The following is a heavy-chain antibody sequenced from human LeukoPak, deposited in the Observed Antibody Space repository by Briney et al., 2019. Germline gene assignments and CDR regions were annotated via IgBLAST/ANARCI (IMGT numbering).Heavy chain of an antibody. CDR3: ARVKSEFDI. Sequence: PSETLSLTCTVSGGSISSGSYYWSWIRQPAGKGLEWIGRIYTSGSTNYNPSLKSRVTISIDTSNNQFSLRLSSVTAADTAVYYCARVKSEFDIWGQGTTVTVSS. J-gene: IGHJ3*02. CDR2: IYTSGST. V-gene: IGHV4-61*02. CDR1: GGSISSGSYY.